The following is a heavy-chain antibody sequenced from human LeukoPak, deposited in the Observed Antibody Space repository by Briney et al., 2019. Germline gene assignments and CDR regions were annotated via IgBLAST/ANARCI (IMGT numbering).Heavy chain of an antibody. Sequence: GGSLRLSCAASGSTFSSYAMHWVRQAPGKGLEWVAVISYDGISYDGSNKYYAHSVKGRFTISRDNAKNSLYLQMNSLRAEDTAVYYCARDRRDGGNSGPRFRDYWGQGTLVTVSS. CDR2: ISYDGISYDGSNK. J-gene: IGHJ4*02. CDR1: GSTFSSYA. D-gene: IGHD4-23*01. V-gene: IGHV3-30-3*01. CDR3: ARDRRDGGNSGPRFRDY.